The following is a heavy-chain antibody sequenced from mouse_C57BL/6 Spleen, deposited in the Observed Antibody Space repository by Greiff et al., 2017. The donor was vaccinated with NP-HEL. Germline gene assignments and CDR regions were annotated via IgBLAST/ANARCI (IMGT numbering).Heavy chain of an antibody. Sequence: QVQLQQSGAELMKPGASVKLSCKATGYTFTGYWIEWVKQRPGHGLEWIGEILPGGGSTNYNEKFKGKATFTADTSTNTAYMQLSSLTTEDSAIYYCAKGHGVRREGYAMDYWGQGTSVTVSS. CDR1: GYTFTGYW. V-gene: IGHV1-9*01. J-gene: IGHJ4*01. D-gene: IGHD2-14*01. CDR3: AKGHGVRREGYAMDY. CDR2: ILPGGGST.